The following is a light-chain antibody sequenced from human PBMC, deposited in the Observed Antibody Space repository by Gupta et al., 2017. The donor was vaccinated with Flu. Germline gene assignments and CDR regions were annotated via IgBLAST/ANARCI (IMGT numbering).Light chain of an antibody. CDR3: QSYDSSLSGWV. Sequence: QSVLTQPPSVSGAPGQRVTISCTGSSSNIGAGYDVHWYQQLPRTAPKLPIYGNSNRPSGVPDRLSGSKSGTSASLAITGLQAEDEAEYYCQSYDSSLSGWVFGGGTKLTVL. CDR2: GNS. V-gene: IGLV1-40*01. J-gene: IGLJ3*02. CDR1: SSNIGAGYD.